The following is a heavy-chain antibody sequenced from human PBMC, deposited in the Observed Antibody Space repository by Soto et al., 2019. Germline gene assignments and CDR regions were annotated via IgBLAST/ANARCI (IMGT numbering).Heavy chain of an antibody. CDR2: IYYSGST. Sequence: PSETLSLTCTVSGGSISSSSYYWGWIRQPPGKGLEWIGSIYYSGSTYYNPSLKSRVTISVDTSKNQFSLKLSSVTAADTAVYYCARLKGAGIGGVYRFDYWGQGTLVTVSS. CDR3: ARLKGAGIGGVYRFDY. D-gene: IGHD3-16*01. V-gene: IGHV4-39*01. J-gene: IGHJ4*02. CDR1: GGSISSSSYY.